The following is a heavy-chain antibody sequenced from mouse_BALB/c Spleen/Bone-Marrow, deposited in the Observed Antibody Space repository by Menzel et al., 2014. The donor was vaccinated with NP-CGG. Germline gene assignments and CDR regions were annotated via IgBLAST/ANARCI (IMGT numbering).Heavy chain of an antibody. CDR2: IYPGDGDT. J-gene: IGHJ2*01. D-gene: IGHD2-4*01. CDR3: ARDDFGPDY. Sequence: QVQLQQSGAELVRPGSSVKISCKASGYAFSSFWMNWMKQRPGQGPERFGQIYPGDGDTNYNGKFKGKATLTADMSSRTAYIQLSSLTSEDSAVYFCARDDFGPDYWGQGTTLTVSS. V-gene: IGHV1-80*01. CDR1: GYAFSSFW.